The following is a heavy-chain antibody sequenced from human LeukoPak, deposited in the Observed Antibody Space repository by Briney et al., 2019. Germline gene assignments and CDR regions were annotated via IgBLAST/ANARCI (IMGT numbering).Heavy chain of an antibody. CDR2: ISSSGGTI. J-gene: IGHJ4*02. CDR1: GLTFSDYY. D-gene: IGHD3-22*01. Sequence: GGSLRLSCAASGLTFSDYYMSWIRQAPGKGLEWVSYISSSGGTIYYADSVKGRFTISRDNAKNSLYLQMNSLRAEDTAVYYCARGGSYYDSSGYYYGPVYYWGQGTLVTVSS. CDR3: ARGGSYYDSSGYYYGPVYY. V-gene: IGHV3-11*01.